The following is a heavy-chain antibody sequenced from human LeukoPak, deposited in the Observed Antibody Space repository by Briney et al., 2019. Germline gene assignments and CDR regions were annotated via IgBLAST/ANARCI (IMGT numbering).Heavy chain of an antibody. CDR3: AKDQAPRAARVIYFDY. Sequence: PGGSLGLSCVASGFIFSDYAMGWVRQAPGKRLEWVSGISDGGVRTYYADSVKGRFTISRDNSKNTLFLHMDSLRVEDTAVYYCAKDQAPRAARVIYFDYWGQGNLVTVSS. CDR2: ISDGGVRT. D-gene: IGHD2-15*01. CDR1: GFIFSDYA. V-gene: IGHV3-23*01. J-gene: IGHJ4*02.